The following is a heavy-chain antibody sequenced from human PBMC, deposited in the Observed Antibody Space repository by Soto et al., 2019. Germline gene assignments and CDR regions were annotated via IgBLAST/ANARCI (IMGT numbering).Heavy chain of an antibody. V-gene: IGHV4-30-2*01. CDR2: IYHSGST. CDR3: ARVPGP. CDR1: GGSISSGDYS. Sequence: PSEALSLTCAVSGGSISSGDYSWSWIRQPPGKGLEWIGYIYHSGSTYYNPSLKSRVTISVDRSKNQFSLKLSSVTAADTAVYYCARVPGPWGQGTLVTVPQ. J-gene: IGHJ5*02.